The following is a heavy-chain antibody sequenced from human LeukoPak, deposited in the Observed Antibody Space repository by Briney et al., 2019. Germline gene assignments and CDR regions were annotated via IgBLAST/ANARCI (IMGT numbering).Heavy chain of an antibody. CDR1: GGSISSSSYY. Sequence: SETLSLTCTVSGGSISSSSYYWGWIRQPPGKGLEWIAYIYYSGSTNYNPSLRSRVTISVDTSKNQFSLKLSSVTAADTAVYYCARGYCSSTGCYLYGGRYMDVWGKGTTVTVSS. D-gene: IGHD2-2*01. CDR3: ARGYCSSTGCYLYGGRYMDV. CDR2: IYYSGST. V-gene: IGHV4-61*05. J-gene: IGHJ6*03.